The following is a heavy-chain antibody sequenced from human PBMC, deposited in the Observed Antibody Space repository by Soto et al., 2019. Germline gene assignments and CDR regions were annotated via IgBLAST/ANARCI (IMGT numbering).Heavy chain of an antibody. V-gene: IGHV4-31*02. D-gene: IGHD2-15*01. CDR1: Y. J-gene: IGHJ5*02. Sequence: YWSWIRQHPGKGLEWIGYIYYSGSTYYNPSLKSRVTISVDTSKNQFSLKLSSVTAADTAVYYCVFRATGPFQYWPPGSAFPVDP. CDR2: IYYSGST. CDR3: VFRATGPFQYWPPGSAFPVDP.